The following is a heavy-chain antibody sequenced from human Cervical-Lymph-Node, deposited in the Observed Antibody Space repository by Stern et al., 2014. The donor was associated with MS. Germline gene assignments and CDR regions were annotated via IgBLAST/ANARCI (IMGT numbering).Heavy chain of an antibody. J-gene: IGHJ3*02. CDR3: ATKVVVVTAAPFGAFDI. Sequence: VHLVESGAEVKKPGSSVKVSCKASGGTFSSYAISWVRQAPGQGPEWMGGIIPIFGTAKYAQKFQGRVTITADASTAYMELSSLRAEDTAMYYCATKVVVVTAAPFGAFDIWGQGTMVTVSS. CDR1: GGTFSSYA. CDR2: IIPIFGTA. V-gene: IGHV1-69*01. D-gene: IGHD2-15*01.